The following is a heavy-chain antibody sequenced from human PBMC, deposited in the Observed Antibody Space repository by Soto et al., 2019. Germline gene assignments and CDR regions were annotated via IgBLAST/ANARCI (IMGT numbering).Heavy chain of an antibody. CDR1: GYSFTSYW. CDR2: IYPGDSDT. J-gene: IGHJ6*01. D-gene: IGHD3-3*01. V-gene: IGHV5-51*01. Sequence: GESLKISCKGSGYSFTSYWIGWVRQMPGKGLEWMGIIYPGDSDTRYSPSFQGQVTISADKSISTAYLQWSRLKDSGIDMYYCARRDFGVGTTGFYGMDVVWQEVTVAVFS. CDR3: ARRDFGVGTTGFYGMDV.